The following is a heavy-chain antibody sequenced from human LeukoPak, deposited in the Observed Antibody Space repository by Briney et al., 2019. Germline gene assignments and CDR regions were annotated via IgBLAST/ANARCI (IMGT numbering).Heavy chain of an antibody. CDR2: MNPNSGNT. CDR1: GYTFTSYD. V-gene: IGHV1-8*03. Sequence: GASVKVSCNASGYTFTSYDINWVRQATGQGLEWMGWMNPNSGNTGYAQKFQGRVTITRNTSISTAYMELSSLRSEDTAVYYCARGVGSYRYYYYMDVWGKGTTVTVSS. CDR3: ARGVGSYRYYYYMDV. J-gene: IGHJ6*03. D-gene: IGHD1-26*01.